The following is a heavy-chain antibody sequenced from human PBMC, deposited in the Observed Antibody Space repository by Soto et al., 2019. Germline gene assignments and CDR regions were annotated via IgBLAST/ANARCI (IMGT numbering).Heavy chain of an antibody. V-gene: IGHV4-34*01. CDR2: VNHVGGT. D-gene: IGHD3-16*01. CDR3: VRIRYQLPSSVLWLDP. J-gene: IGHJ5*02. CDR1: GGFLSESY. Sequence: SETLSLTCAVYGGFLSESYWTWIRQPPGKGLEWIGEVNHVGGTNYNPSLKSRVTMSVDTSQNQFSLRLISVTAADTAMYFCVRIRYQLPSSVLWLDPWGQGTPVTVSS.